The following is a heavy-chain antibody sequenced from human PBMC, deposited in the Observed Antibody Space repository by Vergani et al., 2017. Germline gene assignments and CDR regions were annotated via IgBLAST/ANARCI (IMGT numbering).Heavy chain of an antibody. CDR3: AKLVDVVQILDAFDI. Sequence: EVQLVESGGGLVKPGGSLRLSCAASGFTFSSYSMNWVRQAPGKGLEWVSAISGSGGSTYYADSVKGRFTISRDNSKNTLYLQMNSLRAEDTAVYYCAKLVDVVQILDAFDIWGQGTMVTVSS. D-gene: IGHD2-8*01. CDR2: ISGSGGST. CDR1: GFTFSSYS. J-gene: IGHJ3*02. V-gene: IGHV3-23*04.